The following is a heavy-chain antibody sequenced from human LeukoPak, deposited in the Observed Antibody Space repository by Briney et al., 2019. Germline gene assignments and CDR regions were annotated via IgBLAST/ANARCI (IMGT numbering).Heavy chain of an antibody. Sequence: SQTLSLTCTVSGGSISSGGYYWSWIRQHPGKGLEWIGSIYYSGSTYYNPSLKSRVTISVDTSKNQFSLKLSSVTAADTAVYYCARTYYYDSSGYAAFDYWGRGTLVTVSS. CDR3: ARTYYYDSSGYAAFDY. CDR1: GGSISSGGYY. V-gene: IGHV4-39*01. D-gene: IGHD3-22*01. CDR2: IYYSGST. J-gene: IGHJ4*02.